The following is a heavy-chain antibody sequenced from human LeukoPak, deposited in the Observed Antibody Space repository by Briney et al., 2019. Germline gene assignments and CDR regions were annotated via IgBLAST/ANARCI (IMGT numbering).Heavy chain of an antibody. D-gene: IGHD3-10*01. Sequence: SETLSLTCTVSGGSISSSSYYWGWIRQPPGKGLEWIGSIYYSGSTYYNPSLKSRVTISVDTSKNQFSLKLGSVTAADTAVYYCARLGVDYWGQGTLVTVSS. CDR2: IYYSGST. J-gene: IGHJ4*02. CDR1: GGSISSSSYY. CDR3: ARLGVDY. V-gene: IGHV4-39*01.